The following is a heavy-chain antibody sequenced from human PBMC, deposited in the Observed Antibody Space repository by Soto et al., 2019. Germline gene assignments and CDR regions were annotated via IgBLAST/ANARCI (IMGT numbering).Heavy chain of an antibody. CDR2: ISSDGNNQ. V-gene: IGHV3-30*18. J-gene: IGHJ3*02. CDR3: AKERGVLDAFDI. D-gene: IGHD3-10*01. CDR1: GFTSSTFV. Sequence: QVQLVESGGGVVQPGRSLRLSCAASGFTSSTFVIHWVRQAPGKGLEWLAVISSDGNNQYYADSVKGRFTISRDNSKNTLYLQVNRLRAEDTAVYFCAKERGVLDAFDILGQGTMVTVSS.